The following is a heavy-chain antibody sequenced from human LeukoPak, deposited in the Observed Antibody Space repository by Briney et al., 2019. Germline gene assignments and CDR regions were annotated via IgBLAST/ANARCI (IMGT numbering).Heavy chain of an antibody. CDR3: ARDSAQYFWSGYGVPSYYYYMDV. J-gene: IGHJ6*03. Sequence: GGSLRLSCAASGFTVSSNYMSWVRQAPGKGLKWVSIIYSGGSTFYADSVKGRFTISRDNSKNTLYLQMNSLRAEDTAVYYCARDSAQYFWSGYGVPSYYYYMDVWGKGTTVTVSS. V-gene: IGHV3-53*01. D-gene: IGHD3-3*01. CDR1: GFTVSSNY. CDR2: IYSGGST.